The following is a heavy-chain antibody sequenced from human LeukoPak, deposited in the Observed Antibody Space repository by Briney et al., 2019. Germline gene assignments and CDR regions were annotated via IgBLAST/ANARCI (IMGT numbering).Heavy chain of an antibody. CDR1: GYSISSGYY. CDR3: ARDRYYYDSSGYYYSLDY. CDR2: IEHSGST. D-gene: IGHD3-22*01. V-gene: IGHV4-38-2*02. J-gene: IGHJ4*02. Sequence: SETLSLTCTVSGYSISSGYYWGWIRQPPGKGLEWIGSIEHSGSTFFNPSLKSRVTISVDTSKNQFSLKLSSVTAADTAVYYCARDRYYYDSSGYYYSLDYWGQGTLVTVSS.